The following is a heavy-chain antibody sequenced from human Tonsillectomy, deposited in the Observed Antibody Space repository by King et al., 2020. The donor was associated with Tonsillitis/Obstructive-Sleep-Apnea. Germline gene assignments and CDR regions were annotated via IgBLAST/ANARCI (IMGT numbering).Heavy chain of an antibody. CDR3: AKDVGGPTGDLHFDY. Sequence: VQLVESVGILLQPGGSLTLSCAASGFTFSNQSMTLGRQAPGKGLEGVSSISRSGAFTDFADSVKGRFAISRDISKNTLYRQMNSLRAEDTALYYCAKDVGGPTGDLHFDYWGQGTLVTVSS. CDR1: GFTFSNQS. D-gene: IGHD7-27*01. V-gene: IGHV3-23*04. CDR2: ISRSGAFT. J-gene: IGHJ4*02.